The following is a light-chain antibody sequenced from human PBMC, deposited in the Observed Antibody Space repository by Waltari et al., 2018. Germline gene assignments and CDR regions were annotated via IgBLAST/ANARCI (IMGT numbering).Light chain of an antibody. CDR3: SSYGGNNNIL. J-gene: IGLJ2*01. CDR1: SSDVGGFNH. CDR2: EVT. V-gene: IGLV2-8*01. Sequence: QSALTQPPSPSGAPGQSVTISCTGTSSDVGGFNHIPWYQQHPGKAPKLIIFEVTKRPSGVPDRFSGSKSGNTASLTVSGLQSEDEADYYCSSYGGNNNILFGGGTKLSVL.